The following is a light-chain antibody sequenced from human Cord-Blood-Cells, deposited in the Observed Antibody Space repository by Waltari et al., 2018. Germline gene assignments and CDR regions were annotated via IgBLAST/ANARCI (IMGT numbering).Light chain of an antibody. CDR3: QQYDNLLLIT. Sequence: DIQMTQSPSSLSASVGDRVNITCQASQDISNYLNWYQQKPGKAPKLLIYDASNLETGVPSRFSGSGSGTDFTFTISSLQPEDIATYYCQQYDNLLLITFGQGTRLEIK. J-gene: IGKJ5*01. V-gene: IGKV1-33*01. CDR2: DAS. CDR1: QDISNY.